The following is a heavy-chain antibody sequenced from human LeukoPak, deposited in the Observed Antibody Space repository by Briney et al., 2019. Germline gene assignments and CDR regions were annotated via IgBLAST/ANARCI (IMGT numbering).Heavy chain of an antibody. V-gene: IGHV3-7*01. Sequence: GGSLRLSCAASGFTFSSYWMSWVRQAPGKGLEWVANIKQDGSEKYYVDSVKGRFTISRDNAKNSLYLQMNSLRAEDTAVYYCANSAGIAAAGYYFDYWGQGTLVTVSS. CDR3: ANSAGIAAAGYYFDY. J-gene: IGHJ4*02. CDR1: GFTFSSYW. CDR2: IKQDGSEK. D-gene: IGHD6-13*01.